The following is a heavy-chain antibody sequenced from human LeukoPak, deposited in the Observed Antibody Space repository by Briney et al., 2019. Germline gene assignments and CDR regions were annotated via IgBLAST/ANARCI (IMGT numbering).Heavy chain of an antibody. CDR1: GGSFSGYY. CDR2: INHSGST. V-gene: IGHV4-34*01. J-gene: IGHJ3*02. D-gene: IGHD1-26*01. CDR3: ARDFPDSSGDEAFDI. Sequence: SETLSLTCAVYGGSFSGYYWSWIRQPPGKGVEWIGEINHSGSTNYNPSLKSRVTISVDTSKNQFSLKLSSVTAADTAVYYCARDFPDSSGDEAFDIWGQGTMVTVSS.